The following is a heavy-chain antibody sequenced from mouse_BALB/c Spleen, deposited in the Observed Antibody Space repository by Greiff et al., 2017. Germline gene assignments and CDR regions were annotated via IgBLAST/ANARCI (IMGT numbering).Heavy chain of an antibody. Sequence: EVQLQQSGPELVKPGASVKISCKASGYTFTDYNMHWVKQSHGKSLEWIGYIYPYNGGTGYNQKFKSKATLTVDNSSSTAYMELRSLTSEDSAVYYCARSWAWFAYWGQGTLVTVSA. CDR1: GYTFTDYN. V-gene: IGHV1S29*02. CDR3: ARSWAWFAY. J-gene: IGHJ3*01. CDR2: IYPYNGGT.